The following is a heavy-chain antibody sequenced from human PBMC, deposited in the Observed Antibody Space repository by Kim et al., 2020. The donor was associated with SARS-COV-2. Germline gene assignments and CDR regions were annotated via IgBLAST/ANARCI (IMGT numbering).Heavy chain of an antibody. Sequence: SETLSLTCAVYGGSFSGYYWSWIRQPPGKGLEWIGEINHSGSTNYNPSLKSRVTISVDTSKNQLSLQLSSVTAADTAVYYCARGGVWFGELLYNWFDPWGQGTLVTVSS. J-gene: IGHJ5*02. CDR1: GGSFSGYY. D-gene: IGHD3-10*01. CDR2: INHSGST. CDR3: ARGGVWFGELLYNWFDP. V-gene: IGHV4-34*01.